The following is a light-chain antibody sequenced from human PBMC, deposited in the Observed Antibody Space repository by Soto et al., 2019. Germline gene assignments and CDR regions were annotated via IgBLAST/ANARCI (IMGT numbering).Light chain of an antibody. J-gene: IGKJ1*01. CDR3: QQYGPSPWT. Sequence: EIVLTQSPGTLSLSPGERATLSCRASQSVSSMFVAWYQQRPGQAPRLLIYGASNRATAIPDRFSGSGSGTDFTLTISRREPEDFGVYYCQQYGPSPWTFGQGTKVEI. CDR1: QSVSSMF. V-gene: IGKV3-20*01. CDR2: GAS.